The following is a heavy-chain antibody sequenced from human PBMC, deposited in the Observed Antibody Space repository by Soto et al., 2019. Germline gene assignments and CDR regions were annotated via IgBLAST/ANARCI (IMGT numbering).Heavy chain of an antibody. V-gene: IGHV3-21*01. CDR1: GFTFSSFS. CDR2: ISSSAAYI. CDR3: ARDAYYYDSSGYYLGAFDI. D-gene: IGHD3-22*01. Sequence: GGFLRLSCAASGFTFSSFSMNWVRQAPGKGLEWVSSISSSAAYIYYADSVKGRFTISRDNAKNSLFLQMNSLRAEDTAVYYCARDAYYYDSSGYYLGAFDIWGQGTMVTVSS. J-gene: IGHJ3*02.